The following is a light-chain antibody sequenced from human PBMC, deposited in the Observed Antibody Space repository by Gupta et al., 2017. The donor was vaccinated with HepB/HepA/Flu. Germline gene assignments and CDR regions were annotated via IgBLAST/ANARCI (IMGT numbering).Light chain of an antibody. CDR1: QSISSY. J-gene: IGKJ3*01. CDR2: AAS. Sequence: DIQMTQSSSCLSASVGDRVTITCRARQSISSYLNWYQQKPGKAPKLLIYAASSLQSGVPSRFSGSGSGTDFTLTISSLQPEDFATYYCQQSYSTPGTFGPGTKVDIK. CDR3: QQSYSTPGT. V-gene: IGKV1-39*01.